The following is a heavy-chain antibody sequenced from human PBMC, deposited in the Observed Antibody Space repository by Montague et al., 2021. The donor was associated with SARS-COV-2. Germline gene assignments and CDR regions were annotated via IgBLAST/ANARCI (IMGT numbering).Heavy chain of an antibody. CDR2: FDPEDGET. Sequence: SVKVSCKVSGYSITELPMHWVRQAHGKGLEWMGNFDPEDGETIYAQKFQGRVTMTEDTTTDTAYLELSSLRSEDTAVYFCATESAPGDGGVVIYAFQIWGQGTMVTVSS. CDR1: GYSITELP. V-gene: IGHV1-24*01. CDR3: ATESAPGDGGVVIYAFQI. D-gene: IGHD3-10*01. J-gene: IGHJ3*02.